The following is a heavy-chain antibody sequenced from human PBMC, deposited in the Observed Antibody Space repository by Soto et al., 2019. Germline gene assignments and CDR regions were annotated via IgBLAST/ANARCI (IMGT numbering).Heavy chain of an antibody. CDR2: IYYSGST. D-gene: IGHD1-20*01. J-gene: IGHJ4*02. CDR1: GGSISSGGYY. V-gene: IGHV4-31*03. Sequence: QVQLQESGPGLVKPSQTLSLTCTVSGGSISSGGYYWSWIRQHPGKGLEWIGYIYYSGSTYYNPYLRSRVTISVDTSKHQFSLKLSSVTAADTAVYYCARVTGTWRRTHFVYGGEGTLIAVSS. CDR3: ARVTGTWRRTHFVY.